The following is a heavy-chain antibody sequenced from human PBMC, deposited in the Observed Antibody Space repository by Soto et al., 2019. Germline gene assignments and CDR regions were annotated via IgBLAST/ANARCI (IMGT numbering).Heavy chain of an antibody. CDR2: MSYDGRNK. J-gene: IGHJ6*02. CDR1: GFTFSSYA. V-gene: IGHV3-30*03. D-gene: IGHD3-22*01. CDR3: ARDRYRYYYATSGHFYYYGMDV. Sequence: QLQLVESGGGVVQPGRSLRLSCTASGFTFSSYAMHWVRQAPGKGLEWVAIMSYDGRNKYYADSVKGRLTISRDNSKNTLYLQRNSLRSEDTAVYYCARDRYRYYYATSGHFYYYGMDVWGHGTTVTVSS.